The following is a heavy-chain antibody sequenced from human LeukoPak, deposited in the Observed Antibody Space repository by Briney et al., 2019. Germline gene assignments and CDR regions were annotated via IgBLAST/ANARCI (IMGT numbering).Heavy chain of an antibody. Sequence: SGPTLVKPTQTLTLTCTFSGFSLSTSGVSVGWIRQPPGKALEWLGRIYTSGSTNYNPSLKSRVTISVDTSKNQFSLKLSSVTAADTAVYYCARDRGGVRDAFDIWGQGTMVTVSS. CDR3: ARDRGGVRDAFDI. CDR1: GFSLSTSGVS. J-gene: IGHJ3*02. D-gene: IGHD3-10*01. CDR2: IYTSGST. V-gene: IGHV4-61*02.